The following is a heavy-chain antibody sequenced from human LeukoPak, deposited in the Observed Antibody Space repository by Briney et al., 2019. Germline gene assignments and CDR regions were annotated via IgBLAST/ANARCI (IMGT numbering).Heavy chain of an antibody. CDR3: ARHPGYSGSEGLYFDY. Sequence: GESLKISCKGSGYSFTSYWIGWVRQMPGKGLEWMGIIYPGDSDTRYSPSFQGQVTISADKSISTAYLQWSSLKASDTAIYYCARHPGYSGSEGLYFDYWGQGTLVTVSS. J-gene: IGHJ4*02. D-gene: IGHD1-26*01. CDR2: IYPGDSDT. V-gene: IGHV5-51*01. CDR1: GYSFTSYW.